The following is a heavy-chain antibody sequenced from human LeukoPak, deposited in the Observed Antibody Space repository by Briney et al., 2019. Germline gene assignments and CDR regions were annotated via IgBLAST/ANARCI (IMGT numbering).Heavy chain of an antibody. J-gene: IGHJ5*02. V-gene: IGHV3-7*01. Sequence: PGGSLRLSCAASGFTLRSYWMSWVRQAPGKGLEWVANIKQDGSEKFYVDSVKGRFTISRDNAKNSLYLQMNSLRAEDAAVYYCAREGAVAGIVWFDPWGQGTLVTVSS. CDR1: GFTLRSYW. CDR3: AREGAVAGIVWFDP. D-gene: IGHD6-19*01. CDR2: IKQDGSEK.